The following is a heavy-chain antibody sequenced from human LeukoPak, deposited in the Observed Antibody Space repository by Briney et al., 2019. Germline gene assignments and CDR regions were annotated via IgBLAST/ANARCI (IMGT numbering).Heavy chain of an antibody. CDR2: INHSGST. V-gene: IGHV4-34*01. Sequence: KPSETLSLTCAVYGGSVSGYYWSWIRQPPGKGLEWIGEINHSGSTNYNPSLKSRVTVSVDTSKNQFSLKLSSVTAADTAVYYCASYSGYEYFDYWGQGTLVTVSS. D-gene: IGHD5-12*01. CDR3: ASYSGYEYFDY. J-gene: IGHJ4*02. CDR1: GGSVSGYY.